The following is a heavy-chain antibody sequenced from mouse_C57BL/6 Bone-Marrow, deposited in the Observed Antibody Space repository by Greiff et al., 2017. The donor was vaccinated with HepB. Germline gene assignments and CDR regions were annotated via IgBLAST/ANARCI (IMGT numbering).Heavy chain of an antibody. V-gene: IGHV5-17*01. CDR2: ISNGSSTI. D-gene: IGHD4-1*01. CDR1: GFTFSDYG. Sequence: EVKLVESGGGLVKPGGSLKLSCAASGFTFSDYGMHWVRQAPEKGLEWVAYISNGSSTIYYADTVKGRFTISRDNAKNTLFLQMTSLRFEDTAMYYCATSSGTGAMDYWGQGTSVTVSS. J-gene: IGHJ4*01. CDR3: ATSSGTGAMDY.